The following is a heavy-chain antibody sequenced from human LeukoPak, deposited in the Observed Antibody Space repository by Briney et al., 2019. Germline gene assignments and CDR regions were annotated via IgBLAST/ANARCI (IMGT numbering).Heavy chain of an antibody. D-gene: IGHD5-12*01. CDR2: ISSSGSTI. Sequence: GGSLRLSCAASGFTFSIYEMNWVHQAPGKGLEWVSYISSSGSTIYYADSVKGRFTISRDNAKNSLYLQMNSLRAEDTAVYYCASLATYTNWFDPWGQGTLVTVSS. V-gene: IGHV3-48*03. J-gene: IGHJ5*02. CDR3: ASLATYTNWFDP. CDR1: GFTFSIYE.